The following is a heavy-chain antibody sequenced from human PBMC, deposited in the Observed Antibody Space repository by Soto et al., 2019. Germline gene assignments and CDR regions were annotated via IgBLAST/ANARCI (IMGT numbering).Heavy chain of an antibody. CDR3: ARSGSYYPARNWFGP. J-gene: IGHJ5*02. Sequence: QAQLVQSGVEMKNVGASVKVSCKASGYTFTSYGISWVRQAPGQGIEWMGWISGFNDDTNHAQKFQGRVTVTKDTSTSTAYMELRSLKSDDTAVYYCARSGSYYPARNWFGPWGQGTLVTVSS. V-gene: IGHV1-18*01. CDR2: ISGFNDDT. D-gene: IGHD3-10*01. CDR1: GYTFTSYG.